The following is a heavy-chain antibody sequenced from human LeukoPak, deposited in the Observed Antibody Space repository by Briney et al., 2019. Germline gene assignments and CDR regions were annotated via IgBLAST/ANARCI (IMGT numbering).Heavy chain of an antibody. V-gene: IGHV1-18*01. CDR1: GYSPSSNG. J-gene: IGHJ4*02. D-gene: IGHD4-11*01. Sequence: ASVKVSCKASGYSPSSNGISWARQAPGQGLEWMGWISDYSGKTKYAQNFQGRVTMTTDTSTNTAYMELRSLRSDDTAVYYCAREGATDYYFDCWGQGTLVTVSS. CDR3: AREGATDYYFDC. CDR2: ISDYSGKT.